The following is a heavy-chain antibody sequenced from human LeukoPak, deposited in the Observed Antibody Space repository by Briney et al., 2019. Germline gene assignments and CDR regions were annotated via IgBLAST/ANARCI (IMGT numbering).Heavy chain of an antibody. V-gene: IGHV3-23*01. CDR3: ATTKQARRYFDY. CDR2: ISTSGGNT. D-gene: IGHD1-1*01. CDR1: GFTFSSNA. J-gene: IGHJ4*02. Sequence: GGSLRLSCAGSGFTFSSNALSWVRQAPGKGLEWVSAISTSGGNTYYADSVRGRFTISRDNSKNTLYLQMDTLRAEDTAVYYCATTKQARRYFDYWGQGTLVTVSS.